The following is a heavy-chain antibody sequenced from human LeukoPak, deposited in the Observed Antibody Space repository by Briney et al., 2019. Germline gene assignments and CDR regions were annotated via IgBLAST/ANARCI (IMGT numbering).Heavy chain of an antibody. Sequence: GGSLRLSCAASGFTFSSYSMNWVRQAPGKGLEWVSSLSSSSSYIYYADSVKGRFTISRDNAKNSLYLQMNSLRAEDTAVYYCARDIIQLRIPSGLDYWGQGTLVTVSS. D-gene: IGHD7-27*01. CDR3: ARDIIQLRIPSGLDY. CDR1: GFTFSSYS. V-gene: IGHV3-21*01. J-gene: IGHJ4*02. CDR2: LSSSSSYI.